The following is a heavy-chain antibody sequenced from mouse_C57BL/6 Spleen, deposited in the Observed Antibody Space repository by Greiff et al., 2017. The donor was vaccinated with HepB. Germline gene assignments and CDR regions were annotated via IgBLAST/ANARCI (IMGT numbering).Heavy chain of an antibody. CDR3: AREGFDY. CDR1: GYTFTSYW. Sequence: QVQLQQPGAELVMPGASVKLSCKASGYTFTSYWMHWVKQRPGQGLEWIGEIDPSDSYTNYNQKFKGKSTLTVDKSSSKAYMQLSSLTSEDSAVYYCAREGFDYWGQGTTLTVSS. V-gene: IGHV1-69*01. CDR2: IDPSDSYT. J-gene: IGHJ2*01.